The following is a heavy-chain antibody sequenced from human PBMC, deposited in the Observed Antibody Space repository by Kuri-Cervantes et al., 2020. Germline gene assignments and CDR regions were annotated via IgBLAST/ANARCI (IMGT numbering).Heavy chain of an antibody. Sequence: GESLKTSCAASGFTLSSYGMHWVRQAPGKGLEWVSAISGSGGSTYYADSVKGRFTFSRDNSKNTVYLQMNSLRAEDTVVYYCAKDWAWFDPWGQGTLVTVSS. D-gene: IGHD7-27*01. V-gene: IGHV3-23*01. CDR3: AKDWAWFDP. CDR1: GFTLSSYG. J-gene: IGHJ5*02. CDR2: ISGSGGST.